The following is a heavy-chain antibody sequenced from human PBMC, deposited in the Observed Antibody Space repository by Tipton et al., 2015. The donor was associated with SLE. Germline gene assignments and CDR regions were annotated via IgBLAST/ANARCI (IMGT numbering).Heavy chain of an antibody. CDR1: GGSISSHY. Sequence: TLSLTCTVSGGSISSHYWSWIRQPPGKGLEWIGYIYYSGTTNYNPSLKSRVTISVDTSKNQFSLRLSSVTAADTAVYYCARLDGGNTPYYFDYWGQGTLVTVSS. D-gene: IGHD4-23*01. V-gene: IGHV4-59*08. J-gene: IGHJ4*02. CDR2: IYYSGTT. CDR3: ARLDGGNTPYYFDY.